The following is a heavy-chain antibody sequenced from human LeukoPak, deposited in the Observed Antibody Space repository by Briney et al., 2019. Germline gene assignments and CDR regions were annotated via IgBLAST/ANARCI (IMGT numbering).Heavy chain of an antibody. CDR2: INPNSGGT. CDR1: GYTFTGYY. J-gene: IGHJ6*03. CDR3: ARLSRDDYDLPYYYYYMDV. V-gene: IGHV1-2*02. D-gene: IGHD4-17*01. Sequence: ASVKVSCKASGYTFTGYYMHWVRQAPGQGLEWMGWINPNSGGTNYAQKFQGRVTMTRDTSISTAYMELSRLRSDDTAVYYCARLSRDDYDLPYYYYYMDVWGKGTTVTISS.